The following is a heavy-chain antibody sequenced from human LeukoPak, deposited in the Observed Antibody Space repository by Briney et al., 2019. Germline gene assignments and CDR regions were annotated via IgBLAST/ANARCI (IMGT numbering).Heavy chain of an antibody. CDR1: GGSISSYY. CDR3: ARHRGSSWNYFDY. J-gene: IGHJ4*02. D-gene: IGHD6-13*01. V-gene: IGHV4-59*08. CDR2: VFYSGST. Sequence: SETLSLTCSVSGGSISSYYWCWIRQPPGKELEWIGYVFYSGSTSYNPSLKSRVTISVDTSKNQFSLKLTSVTAADTAAYYCARHRGSSWNYFDYWGQGTLVTVSS.